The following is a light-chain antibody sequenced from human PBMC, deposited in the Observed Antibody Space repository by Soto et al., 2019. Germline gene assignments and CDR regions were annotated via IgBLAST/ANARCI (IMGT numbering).Light chain of an antibody. J-gene: IGKJ1*01. V-gene: IGKV3-15*01. CDR1: QSVRSN. CDR2: GAI. CDR3: QQYNVWPPWT. Sequence: EIVMTQSPATLSVSPEERVTLSCRASQSVRSNLAWYQQKPGQAPSLLIFGAITRATGIPARFSGSGSGTEFTLTISSLQSEDSAIYYCQQYNVWPPWTFGQGTKV.